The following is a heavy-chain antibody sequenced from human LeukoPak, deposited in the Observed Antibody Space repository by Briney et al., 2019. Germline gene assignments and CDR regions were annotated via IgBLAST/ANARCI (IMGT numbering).Heavy chain of an antibody. D-gene: IGHD5-12*01. CDR1: GYTFTDYY. CDR3: ARGLLVSGYGLFDY. V-gene: IGHV1-2*02. J-gene: IGHJ4*02. Sequence: ASVKVSCKASGYTFTDYYIHWVRQAPGVGLEWMGWMNPNSGGTNYAQKFQGGVTMTRDTSISTAYMELSTLRSDDTAVYYCARGLLVSGYGLFDYWGQGTLVTVSS. CDR2: MNPNSGGT.